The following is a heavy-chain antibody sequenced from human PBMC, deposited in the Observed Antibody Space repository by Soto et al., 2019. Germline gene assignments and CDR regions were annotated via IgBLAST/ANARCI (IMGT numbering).Heavy chain of an antibody. J-gene: IGHJ4*02. CDR1: GDSMTTVGYY. V-gene: IGHV4-31*03. Sequence: QVQLQESGPGLVKPSQTLSLTCTVSGDSMTTVGYYWTWIRQHPGQGLEWIGFISYSGSTYYSSSLKGRVARSADTSKNQFALKLNSVTAADTAVYYCTRWDYWGQGTLVTVSS. CDR2: ISYSGST. CDR3: TRWDY.